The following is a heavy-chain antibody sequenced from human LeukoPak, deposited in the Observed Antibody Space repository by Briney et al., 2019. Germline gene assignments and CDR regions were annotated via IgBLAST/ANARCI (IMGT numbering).Heavy chain of an antibody. CDR3: ARWGNDYSQFDS. Sequence: GGSLRLSCAASGVTFNNYAMTWVRQAPGKGLKWVSVVSGSGDNTNYADSVKGRFTISRDNSKNTLFLQMNSLRTEDTAVYFCARWGNDYSQFDSWGQGTLVTVS. V-gene: IGHV3-23*01. J-gene: IGHJ4*02. CDR1: GVTFNNYA. CDR2: VSGSGDNT. D-gene: IGHD4-11*01.